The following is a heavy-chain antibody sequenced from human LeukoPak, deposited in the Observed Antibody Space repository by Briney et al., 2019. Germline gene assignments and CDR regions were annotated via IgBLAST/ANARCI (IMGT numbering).Heavy chain of an antibody. CDR1: GYTFTSYD. CDR2: MNPNSGNT. CDR3: ARDQLELRGAFDI. D-gene: IGHD1-7*01. J-gene: IGHJ3*02. Sequence: GASVKVSCKASGYTFTSYDINWVRQATGQGLEWMGWMNPNSGNTGYAQKFQGRVTMTRNTFISTAYMELSSLRSEDTAVYYCARDQLELRGAFDIWGQGTVVTVSS. V-gene: IGHV1-8*01.